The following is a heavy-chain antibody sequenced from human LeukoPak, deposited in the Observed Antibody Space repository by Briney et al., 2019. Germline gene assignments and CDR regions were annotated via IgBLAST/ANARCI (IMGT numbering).Heavy chain of an antibody. Sequence: SETLSLTCAVYGGSFSGYYWSWIRQPPGKGLEWIGEINHSGSTNYNPSLKSRVTISVDTSKNQFSLKLSSVTAADTAVYYCARSHYYDSSGSHNNWFDPWGQGTLVTVSS. V-gene: IGHV4-34*01. D-gene: IGHD3-22*01. CDR3: ARSHYYDSSGSHNNWFDP. CDR1: GGSFSGYY. J-gene: IGHJ5*02. CDR2: INHSGST.